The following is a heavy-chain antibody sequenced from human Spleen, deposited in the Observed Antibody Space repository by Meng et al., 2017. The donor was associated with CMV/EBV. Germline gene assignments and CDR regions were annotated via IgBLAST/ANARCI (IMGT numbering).Heavy chain of an antibody. Sequence: GSLRLSCAVYGGSFSGYYWSWIRQPPGKGLEWIGEINHSGSTNYNPSLKSRVTISVDTSENQFSLKLSSVTAADTAVYYCARGPRGYSYEKDWFDPWGQGTLVTVSS. CDR2: INHSGST. CDR3: ARGPRGYSYEKDWFDP. J-gene: IGHJ5*02. V-gene: IGHV4-34*01. CDR1: GGSFSGYY. D-gene: IGHD5-18*01.